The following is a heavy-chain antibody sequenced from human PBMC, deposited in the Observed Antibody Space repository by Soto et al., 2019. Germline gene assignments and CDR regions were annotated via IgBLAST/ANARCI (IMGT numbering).Heavy chain of an antibody. J-gene: IGHJ4*02. V-gene: IGHV3-48*02. D-gene: IGHD1-26*01. Sequence: GGSLRLSCAASGFTFSSYSMNWVRQAPGKGLEWVSYISSSSSTIYYADSVKGRFTISRDNAKNSLYLQMNSLRDEDTAVYYCARDPLSGSYLPWYFDYWGQGTLVTVSS. CDR2: ISSSSSTI. CDR3: ARDPLSGSYLPWYFDY. CDR1: GFTFSSYS.